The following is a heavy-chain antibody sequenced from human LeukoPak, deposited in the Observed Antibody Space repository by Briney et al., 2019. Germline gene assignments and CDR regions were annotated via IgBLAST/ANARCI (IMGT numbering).Heavy chain of an antibody. CDR2: IYYSGST. D-gene: IGHD3-3*01. Sequence: SETLSLTCTVSGGSISRGGYYWSWIRQHPGKGLEWIGYIYYSGSTYYNPSLKSRVTISVDTSKNQFSLKLSSVTAADTAVYYCARAPRITIFGVVIIRFDPWGQGTLVTVSS. V-gene: IGHV4-31*03. J-gene: IGHJ5*02. CDR1: GGSISRGGYY. CDR3: ARAPRITIFGVVIIRFDP.